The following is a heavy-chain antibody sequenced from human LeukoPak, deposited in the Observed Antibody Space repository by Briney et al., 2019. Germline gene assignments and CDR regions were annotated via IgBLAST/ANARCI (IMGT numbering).Heavy chain of an antibody. V-gene: IGHV4-59*01. CDR1: GGSISSYY. Sequence: SETLSLTCTVSGGSISSYYWSWIRQPPGKGLEWIGYIYYSGSTNYNPSLTSRVTISVDTSKNQFSLKLSSVTAADTAVYYCASGYYDFWSGYYLADAFDIWGQGTMVTVSS. J-gene: IGHJ3*02. CDR3: ASGYYDFWSGYYLADAFDI. CDR2: IYYSGST. D-gene: IGHD3-3*01.